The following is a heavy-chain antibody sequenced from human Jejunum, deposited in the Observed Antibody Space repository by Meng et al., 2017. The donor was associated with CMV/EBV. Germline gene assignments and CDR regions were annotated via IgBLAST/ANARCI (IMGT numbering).Heavy chain of an antibody. CDR3: ARSLDY. V-gene: IGHV3-7*01. J-gene: IGHJ4*02. CDR2: IKQGGGEK. CDR1: GFAFSNYW. Sequence: SLKISCAASGFAFSNYWMDWVRQAPGKGLEWVANIKQGGGEKYYVDSVEGRFTISRDNAKNSLYLQMNSLRAEDTAVYYCARSLDYWGQGTLVTVSS.